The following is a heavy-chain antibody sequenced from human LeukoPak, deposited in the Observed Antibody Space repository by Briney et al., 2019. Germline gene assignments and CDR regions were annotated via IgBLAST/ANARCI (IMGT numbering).Heavy chain of an antibody. V-gene: IGHV4-59*08. D-gene: IGHD6-13*01. CDR2: IYYSGST. CDR1: GGSISSFY. CDR3: ARLSSGSSSWYDIDY. J-gene: IGHJ4*02. Sequence: SETPSLTCTVSGGSISSFYWSWTRQPPGKGLEWIGYIYYSGSTNYNPSLKSRVTISVDTSKNQFSLRLNSVTAADTAVYYCARLSSGSSSWYDIDYWGQGTLVTVSS.